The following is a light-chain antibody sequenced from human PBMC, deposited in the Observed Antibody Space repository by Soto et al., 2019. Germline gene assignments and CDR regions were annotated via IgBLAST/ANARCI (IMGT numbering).Light chain of an antibody. CDR2: DAS. Sequence: EPVLTQSPANLSLSPGERATLSCRASQSISSYLAWYQQKPGQPPRLLIYDASNRATGIPARFSGSGSGTDFTLTISSLEPEDFAVYYCQLRYNWPPFTFGPGTKVDNK. CDR1: QSISSY. CDR3: QLRYNWPPFT. V-gene: IGKV3-11*01. J-gene: IGKJ3*01.